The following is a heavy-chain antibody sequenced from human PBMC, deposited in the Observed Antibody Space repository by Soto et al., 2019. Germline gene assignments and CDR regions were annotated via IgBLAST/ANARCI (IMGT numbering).Heavy chain of an antibody. CDR3: AREIYGDFGLDV. CDR2: MSYDGSNK. Sequence: QVQLVESGGGVVQPGRSLRLSCAASGFTFSSYAMHWVRQAPGKGLEWVAIMSYDGSNKYYADSVKGRFTISRDNSKNTLYLQMNSLRAEDTAVYYYAREIYGDFGLDVWGQGTTVTVSS. V-gene: IGHV3-30-3*01. D-gene: IGHD4-17*01. CDR1: GFTFSSYA. J-gene: IGHJ6*02.